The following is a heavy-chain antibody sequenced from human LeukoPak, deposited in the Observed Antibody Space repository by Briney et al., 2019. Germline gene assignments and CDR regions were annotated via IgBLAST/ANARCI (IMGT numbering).Heavy chain of an antibody. CDR3: ARDDSYYYDSSGYYPPGY. Sequence: SETLSLTCTVSGGSISSSSYYWGWIRQPPGEGLEWIGNIYHSGTTYYNPSLKSRVTISVDTFKNQFSLKLSSVTAADTAVYYCARDDSYYYDSSGYYPPGYWGQGTLVTVSS. V-gene: IGHV4-39*07. D-gene: IGHD3-22*01. J-gene: IGHJ4*02. CDR1: GGSISSSSYY. CDR2: IYHSGTT.